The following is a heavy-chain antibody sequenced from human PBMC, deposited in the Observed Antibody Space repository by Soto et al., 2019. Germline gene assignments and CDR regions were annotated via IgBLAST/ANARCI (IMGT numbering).Heavy chain of an antibody. CDR2: IIPIFGTA. Sequence: SVKVSCKASGGTFSSYAISWVRQAPGQGLEWMGGIIPIFGTANYAQKFQGRVTITADESTSTAYMELRSLRSEDTAVYYCAETWIRYSDWLFLDAFDIWGQGTVVTVSS. D-gene: IGHD3-9*01. V-gene: IGHV1-69*13. CDR1: GGTFSSYA. CDR3: AETWIRYSDWLFLDAFDI. J-gene: IGHJ3*02.